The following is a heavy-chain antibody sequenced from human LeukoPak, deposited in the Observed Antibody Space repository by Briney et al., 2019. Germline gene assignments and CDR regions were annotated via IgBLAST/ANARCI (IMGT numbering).Heavy chain of an antibody. V-gene: IGHV3-23*01. J-gene: IGHJ2*01. CDR1: GFTFSDYA. D-gene: IGHD3-22*01. CDR2: ISGGSSGST. CDR3: ARAIVYWFFDL. Sequence: PGGSLRLSCAASGFTFSDYAMSWVRQAPGKGLEWLSVISGGSSGSTYYADSVKGRFTISRDNSKNTLYLQMNSLRAEDTALYYCARAIVYWFFDLWGRGTLVTVSS.